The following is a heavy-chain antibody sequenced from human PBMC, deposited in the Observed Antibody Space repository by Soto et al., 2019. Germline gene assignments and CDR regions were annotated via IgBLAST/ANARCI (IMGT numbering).Heavy chain of an antibody. CDR3: ANEWFGEFDY. CDR1: GFTFSSYA. J-gene: IGHJ4*02. CDR2: ISGSGGST. Sequence: EVQLLESGGGLVQPGGSLRLSCAASGFTFSSYAMSWVRQAPGKGLEWVSDISGSGGSTYYADSVKGRFTISRDNSKNTMYRQMNSMRAEDKAVYYFANEWFGEFDYWGQGTLVNVSS. V-gene: IGHV3-23*01. D-gene: IGHD3-10*01.